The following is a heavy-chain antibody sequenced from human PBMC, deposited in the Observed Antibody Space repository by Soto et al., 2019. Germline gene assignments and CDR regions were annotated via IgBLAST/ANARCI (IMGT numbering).Heavy chain of an antibody. J-gene: IGHJ3*02. CDR1: GFTFSSYS. D-gene: IGHD2-2*01. CDR3: ARAGPAAMPYGLTDAFDI. Sequence: GGSLRLSCAASGFTFSSYSMNWVRQAPGKGLEWVSYISSSSSTIYYADSVKGRFTISRDNAKNSLYLQMNSLRDEDTAVYYCARAGPAAMPYGLTDAFDIWGQGTMVTVSS. V-gene: IGHV3-48*02. CDR2: ISSSSSTI.